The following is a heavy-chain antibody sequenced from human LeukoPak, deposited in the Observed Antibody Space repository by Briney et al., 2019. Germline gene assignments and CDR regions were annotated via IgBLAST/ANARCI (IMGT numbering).Heavy chain of an antibody. CDR2: ISSSSSYI. CDR1: GFTFSSYS. Sequence: PGGSLRLSCAASGFTFSSYSMKWVRQAPGKGLEWVSSISSSSSYIYYADSVKGRFTISRDNAKNSLYLQMNSLRAEDTAVYYCARVEMATITDYWGQGTLVTVSS. J-gene: IGHJ4*02. V-gene: IGHV3-21*01. D-gene: IGHD5-24*01. CDR3: ARVEMATITDY.